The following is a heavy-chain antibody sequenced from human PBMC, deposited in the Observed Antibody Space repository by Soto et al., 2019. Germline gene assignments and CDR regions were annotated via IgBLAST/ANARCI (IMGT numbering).Heavy chain of an antibody. CDR1: GYIFTNSG. D-gene: IGHD3-10*01. Sequence: QIQLVQSGAELKKPGASVKVSCKASGYIFTNSGVTWVRQAPGQGLEWMGWINTYNGNTIYAQKLQGRVTMTTDTSTSTVYTELRSLRSDDTAVYYCARGGAIWFGELSTDYWGQGTLVTVSS. CDR2: INTYNGNT. J-gene: IGHJ4*02. V-gene: IGHV1-18*01. CDR3: ARGGAIWFGELSTDY.